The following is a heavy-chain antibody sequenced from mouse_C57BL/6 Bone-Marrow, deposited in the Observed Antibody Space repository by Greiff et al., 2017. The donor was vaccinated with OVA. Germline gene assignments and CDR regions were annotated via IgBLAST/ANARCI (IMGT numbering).Heavy chain of an antibody. D-gene: IGHD1-1*01. CDR3: ARKLYYGSILDY. V-gene: IGHV5-4*01. Sequence: EVQVVESGGGLVKPGGSLKLSCAASGFTFSSYAMSWVRQTPEKRLEWVATISDGGSYTSYPDNVKGRFTISRDNAKNNLYLQMSHLKSEDTAMYYCARKLYYGSILDYWGQGTTLTVSS. CDR2: ISDGGSYT. J-gene: IGHJ2*01. CDR1: GFTFSSYA.